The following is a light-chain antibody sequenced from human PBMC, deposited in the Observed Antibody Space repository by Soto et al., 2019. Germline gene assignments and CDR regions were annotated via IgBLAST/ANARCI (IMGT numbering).Light chain of an antibody. CDR1: QSIRPW. J-gene: IGKJ4*01. Sequence: DIKMTQSPSTLSASVGDRVTITCRASQSIRPWLAWYQQKPEKAPKLLIYDASTLESGVPSRFSGSGSGTEFTLTISSLQSDDFATYYCQQYNSYSAITFGGGTRVE. V-gene: IGKV1-5*01. CDR2: DAS. CDR3: QQYNSYSAIT.